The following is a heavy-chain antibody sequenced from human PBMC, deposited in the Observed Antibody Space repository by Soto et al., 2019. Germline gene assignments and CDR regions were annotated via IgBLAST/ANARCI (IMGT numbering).Heavy chain of an antibody. CDR2: ISTSGDRT. CDR3: VEEAQGHSYAPS. J-gene: IGHJ5*02. D-gene: IGHD5-18*01. Sequence: EVQMLESGGGLIQPGGSLRLSCAASGFTFSSFAMSWVRQVSGKGLEWVAAISTSGDRTYYTDSVKGRFTISRDNFMNTLYLHMNSLRAEDAAIYYFVEEAQGHSYAPSWGQGTLVTVSS. CDR1: GFTFSSFA. V-gene: IGHV3-23*01.